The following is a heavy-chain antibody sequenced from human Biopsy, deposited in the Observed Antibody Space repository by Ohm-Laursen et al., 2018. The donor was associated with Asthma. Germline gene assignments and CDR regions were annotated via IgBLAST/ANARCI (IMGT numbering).Heavy chain of an antibody. Sequence: SLRLSCTASGFAFGNYAMYWVRQAPGKGPEWAALISYDGREKGYVDSVKGRFTISRDNFRNTLYVEMGSLRPEDSATYYCAKDRFDGSVTSHYYYYGIDVWGQGTAVTVSS. CDR1: GFAFGNYA. CDR2: ISYDGREK. D-gene: IGHD3-10*01. CDR3: AKDRFDGSVTSHYYYYGIDV. J-gene: IGHJ6*02. V-gene: IGHV3-30*18.